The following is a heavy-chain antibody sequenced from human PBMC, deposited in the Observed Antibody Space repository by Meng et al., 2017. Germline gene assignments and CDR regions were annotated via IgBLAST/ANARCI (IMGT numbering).Heavy chain of an antibody. J-gene: IGHJ4*02. D-gene: IGHD1-1*01. CDR3: LDEAPRSDY. CDR1: GFTFNNYW. CDR2: ISGDGSIT. V-gene: IGHV3-74*02. Sequence: VQLVESGGGVVQPGRSLRLSCAASGFTFNNYWMHWVRQVPGKGLVWVSRISGDGSITNYADSVKGRFTISRDNAKNTLYLQMNSLRPEDTAVYYCLDEAPRSDYWGQGSLVTVSS.